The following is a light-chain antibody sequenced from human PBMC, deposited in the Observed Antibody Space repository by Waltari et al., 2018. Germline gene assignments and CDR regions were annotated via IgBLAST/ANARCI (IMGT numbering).Light chain of an antibody. Sequence: QLVLTQSPTASASLGASAKLTCTLSSDHSNYAIPWHQQRPEKGPRYLMKLDSDGSHIKGDEVPDRFAWSRAGAERYLTISSLQSEDEADYSCQTWGTVSHVVVGGGTKLTVL. J-gene: IGLJ2*01. CDR1: SDHSNYA. V-gene: IGLV4-69*01. CDR2: LDSDGSH. CDR3: QTWGTVSHVV.